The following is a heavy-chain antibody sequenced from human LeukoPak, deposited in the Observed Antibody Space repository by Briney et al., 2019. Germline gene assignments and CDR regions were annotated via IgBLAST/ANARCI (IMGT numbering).Heavy chain of an antibody. CDR3: AKDKGYYGSGSYFYFDY. CDR1: GFTFSSYG. V-gene: IGHV3-30*02. Sequence: PGGSLRLSCAASGFTFSSYGMHWVRQAPGKGLELVAFIRYDGSNKYYADSVKGRFTISRDNSKNTLYLQMNSLRAEDTAVYYCAKDKGYYGSGSYFYFDYWGQGTLVTVSS. J-gene: IGHJ4*02. CDR2: IRYDGSNK. D-gene: IGHD3-10*01.